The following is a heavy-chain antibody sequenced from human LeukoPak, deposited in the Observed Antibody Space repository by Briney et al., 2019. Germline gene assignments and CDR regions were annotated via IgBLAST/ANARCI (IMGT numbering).Heavy chain of an antibody. CDR1: GYSFTSYW. CDR2: IYPGDSDT. CDR3: ARMQHTYYYDSRGSYALYYFDY. D-gene: IGHD3-22*01. Sequence: GESLKISCKGSGYSFTSYWIGWVRQMPGKGLEWMGIIYPGDSDTRYSPSFQGQVTISADKSISTAYLQWSSLKASDTAMYYCARMQHTYYYDSRGSYALYYFDYWGQGTLVTVPS. J-gene: IGHJ4*02. V-gene: IGHV5-51*01.